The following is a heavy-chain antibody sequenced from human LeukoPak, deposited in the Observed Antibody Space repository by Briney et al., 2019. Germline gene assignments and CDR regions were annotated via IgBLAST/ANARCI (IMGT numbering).Heavy chain of an antibody. CDR1: GGSISSYY. J-gene: IGHJ6*02. CDR2: IYYSGST. Sequence: SETLSLTCTVSGGSISSYYWSWIRQPPGKGLEWTGYIYYSGSTNYNPSLKSRVTISVDTSKNQFSLKLSSVTAADTAVYYCARLTGYYSLSYYYYYGMDVWGQGTTVTVSS. V-gene: IGHV4-59*08. CDR3: ARLTGYYSLSYYYYYGMDV. D-gene: IGHD3-9*01.